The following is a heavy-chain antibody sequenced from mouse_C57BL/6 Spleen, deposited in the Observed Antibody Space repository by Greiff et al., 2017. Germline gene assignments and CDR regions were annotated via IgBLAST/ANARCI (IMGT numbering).Heavy chain of an antibody. J-gene: IGHJ2*01. CDR2: INPGSGGT. Sequence: VQLQQSGAELVRPGTSVKVSCKASGYAFTNYLIEWVKQGPGQGLEWIGVINPGSGGTNYNEKFKGKATLTADKSSSTAYMQLSSLTSEDSAVYFCARSPRRVYYFDYWGQGTTLTVSS. V-gene: IGHV1-54*01. CDR1: GYAFTNYL. CDR3: ARSPRRVYYFDY.